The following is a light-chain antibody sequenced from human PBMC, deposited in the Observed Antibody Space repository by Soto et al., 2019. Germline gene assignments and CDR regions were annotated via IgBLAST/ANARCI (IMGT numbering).Light chain of an antibody. CDR2: WAS. J-gene: IGKJ5*01. Sequence: DIVLTRSPDSLAVSLGESATINCKSSQSVLYSSNNKNYLAWYQQKPGQPPKLLSYWASTRESGVPDRFSGSGSGTDFTLEISRVETDDVGIYYCMQSTQIPPTFGQGTRLEIK. CDR3: MQSTQIPPT. CDR1: QSVLYSSNNKNY. V-gene: IGKV4-1*01.